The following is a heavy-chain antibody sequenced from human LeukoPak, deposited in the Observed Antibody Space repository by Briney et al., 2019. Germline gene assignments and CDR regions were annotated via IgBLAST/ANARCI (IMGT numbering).Heavy chain of an antibody. CDR2: IYSGGST. D-gene: IGHD6-19*01. J-gene: IGHJ4*02. CDR1: GFTVSSNY. CDR3: ARDRPYSSGWLIDY. V-gene: IGHV3-66*01. Sequence: GGSLRLSCAASGFTVSSNYMSWVRQAPWKGLEWVSVIYSGGSTYYADSVKGRFTISRDNSKNTLYLQMNSLRAEDTAVYYCARDRPYSSGWLIDYWGQGTLVTVSS.